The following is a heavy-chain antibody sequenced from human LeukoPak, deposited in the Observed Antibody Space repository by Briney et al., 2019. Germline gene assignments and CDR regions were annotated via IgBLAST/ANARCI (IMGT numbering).Heavy chain of an antibody. V-gene: IGHV4-34*01. J-gene: IGHJ4*02. CDR2: INHSGST. D-gene: IGHD5-18*01. CDR3: ARKGAQGQLWLGPRLYYFDY. CDR1: GGSFSGYH. Sequence: SETLSLTCAVYGGSFSGYHWSWIRQPPGKGLEWIGEINHSGSTNYNPSLKSRVTISVDTSKNQFSLKLSSVTAADTAVYYCARKGAQGQLWLGPRLYYFDYWGQGTLVTVSS.